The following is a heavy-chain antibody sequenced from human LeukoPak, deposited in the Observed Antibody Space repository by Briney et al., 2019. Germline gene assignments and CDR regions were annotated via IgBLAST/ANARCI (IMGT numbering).Heavy chain of an antibody. CDR1: GFTFSSYA. V-gene: IGHV3-64D*06. Sequence: GGSLRLSCSTSGFTFSSYAMHWVRQAPGKGLEYVSAISNYGGSTYYADSVKGRFTISRDNSKNMLYLQMSSVRAEDTAVYYCVKDCYGSGSYSWFDPWGQGTLVTVSS. CDR3: VKDCYGSGSYSWFDP. CDR2: ISNYGGST. D-gene: IGHD3-10*01. J-gene: IGHJ5*02.